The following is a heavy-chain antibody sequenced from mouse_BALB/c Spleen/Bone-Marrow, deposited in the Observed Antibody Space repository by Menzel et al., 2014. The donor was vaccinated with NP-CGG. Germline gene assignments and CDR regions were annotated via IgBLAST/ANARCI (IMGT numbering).Heavy chain of an antibody. D-gene: IGHD2-14*01. CDR1: GYSITSGYY. CDR2: ISYDGSN. CDR3: ARGVRAFAY. Sequence: VQLQQPGPGLVKPSQSLSLTCSVTGYSITSGYYWNWIRQFPGNKLEWMGYISYDGSNNYNPSLKNRISITRDTSKNQFFLKLNSVTTEDTATYYCARGVRAFAYWGQGTLVTVSA. J-gene: IGHJ3*01. V-gene: IGHV3-6*02.